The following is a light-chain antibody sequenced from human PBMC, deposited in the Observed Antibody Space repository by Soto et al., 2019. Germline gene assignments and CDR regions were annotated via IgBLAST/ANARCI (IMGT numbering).Light chain of an antibody. CDR3: CAYVSSNTLL. J-gene: IGLJ3*02. CDR1: SSDVGTYNY. Sequence: QSALTQPRSVSGSPGQSVTISCTGTSSDVGTYNYVSWYQQHPGKAPKLMIYEGSKRPSGISNRFSGSKSGNTASLIISGLQGDDEGDYYCCAYVSSNTLLFGGGTKLTVL. CDR2: EGS. V-gene: IGLV2-23*01.